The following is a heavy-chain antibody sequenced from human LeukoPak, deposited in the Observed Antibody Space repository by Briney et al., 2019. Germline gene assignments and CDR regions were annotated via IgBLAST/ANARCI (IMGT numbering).Heavy chain of an antibody. CDR2: IFYSGST. V-gene: IGHV4-39*07. CDR3: ARDPGYSSGWYFDY. D-gene: IGHD6-19*01. CDR1: SGSISTSNYY. Sequence: SETLSLTCTVSSGSISTSNYYWGWVRQPPGKALEWIGNIFYSGSTYYSPSLKSRVTISLDTSRNQFSLKLNSVTAADTAVYYCARDPGYSSGWYFDYWGQGTLVTVSS. J-gene: IGHJ4*02.